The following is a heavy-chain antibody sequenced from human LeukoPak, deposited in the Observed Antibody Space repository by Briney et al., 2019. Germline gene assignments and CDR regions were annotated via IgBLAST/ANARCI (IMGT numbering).Heavy chain of an antibody. J-gene: IGHJ6*02. CDR2: ISYDGSNK. CDR1: GFTFSSYG. CDR3: AKDRALNYYYGMDV. D-gene: IGHD3-10*01. V-gene: IGHV3-30*18. Sequence: GRSLRLSCAASGFTFSSYGMHWVRQAPGKGLEWVAVISYDGSNKYYADSVKGRFTISRDNSKNTLYLQMNSLRAEDTAVYYCAKDRALNYYYGMDVWGQGTTVTVSS.